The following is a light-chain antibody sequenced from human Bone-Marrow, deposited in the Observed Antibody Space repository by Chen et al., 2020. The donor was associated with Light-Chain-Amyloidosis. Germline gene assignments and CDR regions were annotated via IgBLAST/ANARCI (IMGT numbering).Light chain of an antibody. CDR2: NTN. Sequence: QAVVTQEPSLTVSPGGTVTLTCGSSTGTVTSGHYPYWFQQKPGQAPRTLIYNTNNKHSWTPARSSGSLLGGKAALTLSGAQPEDEAEYFCLFSYNGTWVFGGGTELTVL. CDR3: LFSYNGTWV. V-gene: IGLV7-46*01. CDR1: TGTVTSGHY. J-gene: IGLJ3*02.